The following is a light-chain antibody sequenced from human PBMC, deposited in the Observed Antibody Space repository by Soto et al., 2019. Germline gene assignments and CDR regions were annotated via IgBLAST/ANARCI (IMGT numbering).Light chain of an antibody. V-gene: IGKV3-20*01. CDR2: GAS. Sequence: EIVLTQSPGTLSLSPGERATLSCRASQSVSSSYLAWYQQKPGQAPRPLIYGASSRATGIPDFTLTISRLEPEDFAVYYCLQYGSSPYTFGQGTKLEIK. CDR3: LQYGSSPYT. J-gene: IGKJ2*01. CDR1: QSVSSSY.